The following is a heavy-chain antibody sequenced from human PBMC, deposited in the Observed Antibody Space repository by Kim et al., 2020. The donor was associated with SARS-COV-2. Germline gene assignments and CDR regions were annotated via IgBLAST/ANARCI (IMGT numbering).Heavy chain of an antibody. V-gene: IGHV3-23*01. Sequence: TYYADSVTGRFTISRDNSNNTLCLQMNGLRAEDTAVYYCAKMQWLVRSFDYWGQGTLVTVSS. D-gene: IGHD6-19*01. CDR3: AKMQWLVRSFDY. CDR2: T. J-gene: IGHJ4*02.